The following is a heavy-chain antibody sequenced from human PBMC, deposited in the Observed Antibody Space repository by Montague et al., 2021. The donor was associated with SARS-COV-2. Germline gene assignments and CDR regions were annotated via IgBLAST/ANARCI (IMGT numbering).Heavy chain of an antibody. CDR3: ATLPSSITIFGVVQGYYFDD. Sequence: SETLSLTCTVSRPSISSRTQYWSWRPHPSAKGPVSIGITYYSGRTYYNPTLKSRVTISVDTSKNQFSLKLSSVTAADTAVYYCATLPSSITIFGVVQGYYFDDWGQGTLVTVSS. D-gene: IGHD3-3*01. CDR1: RPSISSRTQY. CDR2: TYYSGRT. V-gene: IGHV4-39*01. J-gene: IGHJ4*02.